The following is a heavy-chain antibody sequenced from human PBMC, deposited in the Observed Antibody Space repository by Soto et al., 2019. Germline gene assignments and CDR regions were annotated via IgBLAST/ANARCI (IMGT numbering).Heavy chain of an antibody. Sequence: PSETLSLTCTVSGGSINSVSHYWGWIRQPPGKGLEWIGSIYYSGNTYYNPSLKSRLTLSVDTSKNQFFLMMSSVTAADTAVYYCASLSCSYYSNYPRRNYYYYYYMDVWGKGTTVTVSS. CDR2: IYYSGNT. CDR3: ASLSCSYYSNYPRRNYYYYYYMDV. D-gene: IGHD4-4*01. CDR1: GGSINSVSHY. V-gene: IGHV4-39*01. J-gene: IGHJ6*03.